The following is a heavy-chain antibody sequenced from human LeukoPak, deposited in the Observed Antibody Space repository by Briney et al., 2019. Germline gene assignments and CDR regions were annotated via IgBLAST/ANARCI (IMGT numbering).Heavy chain of an antibody. CDR1: GYSFTSYW. V-gene: IGHV5-51*01. D-gene: IGHD3-22*01. Sequence: GESLKISCKGSGYSFTSYWIGWVRQMPGKGLEWMGIIHPGDSDTRYSPSFQGQVTISADKSISTAYLQWSSLKASDTAMYYCARLDGEDYYDSSGYGPFDYWGQGTLVTVSS. CDR3: ARLDGEDYYDSSGYGPFDY. J-gene: IGHJ4*02. CDR2: IHPGDSDT.